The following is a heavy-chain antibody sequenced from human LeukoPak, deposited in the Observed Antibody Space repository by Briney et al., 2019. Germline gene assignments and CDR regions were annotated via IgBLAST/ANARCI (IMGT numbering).Heavy chain of an antibody. J-gene: IGHJ4*02. D-gene: IGHD3-22*01. CDR3: ASYYYDSSGFGY. Sequence: SETLSLTCTASGGSISSYYWSWIRQPPGKGLEWIGYIYYSGSTTYNPSLKSRVTISVDTSKTQFSLKLSCVTAADTAVYYCASYYYDSSGFGYWGQGTLVTVSS. CDR2: IYYSGST. CDR1: GGSISSYY. V-gene: IGHV4-59*01.